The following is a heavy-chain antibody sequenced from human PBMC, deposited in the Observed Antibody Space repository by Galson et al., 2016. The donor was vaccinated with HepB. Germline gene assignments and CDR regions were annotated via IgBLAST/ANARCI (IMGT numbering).Heavy chain of an antibody. CDR2: IWYDGNNK. J-gene: IGHJ4*02. Sequence: SLRLSCAASRFTFSTYPMSWVRQAPGKGLEWVALIWYDGNNKYYADSVKGRFTISRDNSKNTLYLQMNSLRAEDTAVYYCARERPDIAVAAFDYWGQGTLVTVSS. CDR3: ARERPDIAVAAFDY. V-gene: IGHV3-33*08. D-gene: IGHD6-19*01. CDR1: RFTFSTYP.